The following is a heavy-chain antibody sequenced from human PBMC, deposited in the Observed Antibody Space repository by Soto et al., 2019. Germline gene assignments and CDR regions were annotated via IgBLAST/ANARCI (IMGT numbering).Heavy chain of an antibody. CDR1: GFTFSSYS. V-gene: IGHV3-21*01. J-gene: IGHJ3*02. Sequence: GGSLRLSCAASGFTFSSYSMNWVRQAPGKGLEWVSSISSSSSYIYYADSVKGRFTISRDNAKNSLYLQMNSLRAEDTAVYYCARATNRYCSGGSCYSTLDAFDIWGQGTMVTVSS. D-gene: IGHD2-15*01. CDR3: ARATNRYCSGGSCYSTLDAFDI. CDR2: ISSSSSYI.